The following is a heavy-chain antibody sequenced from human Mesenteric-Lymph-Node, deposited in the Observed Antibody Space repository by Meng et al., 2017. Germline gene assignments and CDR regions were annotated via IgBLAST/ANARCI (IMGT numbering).Heavy chain of an antibody. D-gene: IGHD7-27*01. CDR3: ASPLGILGIVDL. J-gene: IGHJ2*01. CDR2: IYYSGST. V-gene: IGHV4-39*01. Sequence: WVRQAPGKGLEWIGSIYYSGSTYYNPSLKSRVTISVDTSKNQFSLKLSSVTAADTAVYYCASPLGILGIVDLWGRGTLVTVSS.